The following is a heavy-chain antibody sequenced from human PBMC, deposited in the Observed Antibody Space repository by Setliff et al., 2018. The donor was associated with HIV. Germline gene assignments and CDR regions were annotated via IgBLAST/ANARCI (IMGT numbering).Heavy chain of an antibody. V-gene: IGHV1-18*01. J-gene: IGHJ4*02. Sequence: ASVKVSCKPAGYTFTAYGLSWVRQAPGQGLEWMGWISTYSDETSYAQDIQGRVTMTTDTSTSTAYLELRSLRFDDTAVYYCARDNKVAPLDFWGQGTLVTVSS. CDR1: GYTFTAYG. CDR2: ISTYSDET. D-gene: IGHD5-12*01. CDR3: ARDNKVAPLDF.